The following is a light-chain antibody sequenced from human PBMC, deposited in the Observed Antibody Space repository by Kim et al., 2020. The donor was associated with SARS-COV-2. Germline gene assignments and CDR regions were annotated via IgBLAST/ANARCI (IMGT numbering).Light chain of an antibody. CDR2: VNRDGSH. CDR1: SGNSSYA. V-gene: IGLV4-69*01. J-gene: IGLJ3*02. CDR3: QTWDTGIRV. Sequence: ASGQLTGILSSGNSSYAIAWHQLQPGKGPRFLMKVNRDGSHIKGDGIPDRFSGSTSGAERYLTISSLQPEDEADYYCQTWDTGIRVFGGGTQLTVL.